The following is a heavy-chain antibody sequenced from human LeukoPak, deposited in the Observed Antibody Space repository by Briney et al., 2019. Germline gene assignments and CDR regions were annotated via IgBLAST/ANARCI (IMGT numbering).Heavy chain of an antibody. CDR2: ISSNGGST. CDR3: ARSASSWYIPLYDY. V-gene: IGHV3-64*01. CDR1: GFTFSSYA. Sequence: GGSLRLSCAASGFTFSSYAMHWVRQAPGKGLEYVSAISSNGGSTYYANSVKGRFTISRDNSKNTLYLQMGSLRAEDMAVYYCARSASSWYIPLYDYWGQGTLVTVSS. D-gene: IGHD6-13*01. J-gene: IGHJ4*02.